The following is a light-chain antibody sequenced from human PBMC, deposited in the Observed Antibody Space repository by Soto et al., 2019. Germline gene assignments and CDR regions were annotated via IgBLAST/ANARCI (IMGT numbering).Light chain of an antibody. CDR3: QQYGSSLSGYT. Sequence: AIRMTQSPSSFSASTGDRVTITCRASQGISSYLAWYQQKPGKAPKLLIYAASTLQSGVPSRFSGSGSGTDFTLTISCLQSEDFATYYCQQYGSSLSGYTFGQGTKLEIK. V-gene: IGKV1-8*01. J-gene: IGKJ2*01. CDR1: QGISSY. CDR2: AAS.